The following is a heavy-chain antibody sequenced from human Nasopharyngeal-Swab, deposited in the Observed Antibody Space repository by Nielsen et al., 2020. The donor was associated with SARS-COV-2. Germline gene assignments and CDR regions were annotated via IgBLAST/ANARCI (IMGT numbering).Heavy chain of an antibody. Sequence: SETLSLTCTVSGGSISSGGYYWSWIRQHPGKGLEWIGYIYYSGSTNYNPSLKSRVTISVDTSKNQFSPKLSSVTAADTAVYYCARGGPLLRYFDWSPGRQENWFDPWGQGTLVTVSS. CDR1: GGSISSGGYY. D-gene: IGHD3-9*01. V-gene: IGHV4-61*08. CDR3: ARGGPLLRYFDWSPGRQENWFDP. CDR2: IYYSGST. J-gene: IGHJ5*02.